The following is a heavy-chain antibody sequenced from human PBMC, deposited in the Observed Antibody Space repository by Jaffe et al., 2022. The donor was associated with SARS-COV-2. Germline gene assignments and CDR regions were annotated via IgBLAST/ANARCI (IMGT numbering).Heavy chain of an antibody. CDR2: IYYSGST. J-gene: IGHJ6*03. CDR3: ARDRDGYNSYYYYYMDV. D-gene: IGHD5-12*01. Sequence: QVQLQESGPGLVKPSETLSLTCTVSGGSVSSGSYYWNWIRQPPGKGLEWIGYIYYSGSTNYNPSLKSRVTISVDTSKNQFSLKLSSVTAADTAVYYCARDRDGYNSYYYYYMDVWGKGTTVTVSS. V-gene: IGHV4-61*01. CDR1: GGSVSSGSYY.